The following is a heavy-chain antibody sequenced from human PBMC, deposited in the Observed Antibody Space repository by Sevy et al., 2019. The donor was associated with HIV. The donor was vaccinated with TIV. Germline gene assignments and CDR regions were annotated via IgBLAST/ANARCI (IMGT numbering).Heavy chain of an antibody. Sequence: GGSLRLSCAASGFTFSSYSMNWVRQAPGKGLEWVSSISSSSSYIYYADSVKGRFIISRDNAKNSLYLQMNSLRAEDTAVYYCARDLNDFWSKLPYYYYGMDVWGQGTTVTVSS. CDR1: GFTFSSYS. CDR3: ARDLNDFWSKLPYYYYGMDV. D-gene: IGHD3-3*01. V-gene: IGHV3-21*01. CDR2: ISSSSSYI. J-gene: IGHJ6*02.